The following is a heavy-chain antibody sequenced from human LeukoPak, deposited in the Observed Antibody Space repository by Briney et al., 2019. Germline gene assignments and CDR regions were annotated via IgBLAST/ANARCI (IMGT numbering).Heavy chain of an antibody. Sequence: SETLTLTCTVSGGSISTYYWSWIRQPPGKGLEWIGHISYNGSTNYNPSLKSRVTISVDTSKNHFSLKLSSVTAADTAVEYCARHARGDFSSAPVSCLDYWGQGALVTVSS. J-gene: IGHJ4*02. CDR1: GGSISTYY. CDR2: ISYNGST. V-gene: IGHV4-59*12. D-gene: IGHD3-3*01. CDR3: ARHARGDFSSAPVSCLDY.